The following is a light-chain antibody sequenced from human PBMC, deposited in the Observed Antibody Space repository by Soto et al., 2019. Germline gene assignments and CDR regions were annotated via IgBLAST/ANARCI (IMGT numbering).Light chain of an antibody. CDR2: GAS. V-gene: IGKV1-33*01. CDR3: QHFDNFPPAIA. CDR1: QDISNY. Sequence: DIQMTQSPSSLSASVGDRVTITCQATQDISNYLNWYQQKPGKAPKLLIYGASNFETGVPSRFSGSGSVTDFTFTVSSLQPEAIATYYCQHFDNFPPAIAFGQVTRLEIK. J-gene: IGKJ5*01.